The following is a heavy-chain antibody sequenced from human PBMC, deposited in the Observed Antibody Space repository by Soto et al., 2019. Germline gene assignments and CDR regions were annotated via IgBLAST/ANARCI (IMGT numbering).Heavy chain of an antibody. CDR2: ISTYNDNT. CDR3: ARQEYSVSSRDY. J-gene: IGHJ4*02. CDR1: GYTFTTYG. Sequence: QVQLVQSEAEVKKPGASVKVSCKASGYTFTTYGISWVRQAPGQGLEWMGWISTYNDNTNYAQNLQGRVTMTTDTSTSTAYMELTSLRPDDTAVYYCARQEYSVSSRDYWGQGTLVTVSS. V-gene: IGHV1-18*01. D-gene: IGHD6-6*01.